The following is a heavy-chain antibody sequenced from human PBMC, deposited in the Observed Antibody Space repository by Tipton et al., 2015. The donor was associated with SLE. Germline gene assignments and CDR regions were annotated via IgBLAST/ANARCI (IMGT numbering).Heavy chain of an antibody. CDR1: GFTFSSYA. D-gene: IGHD3-22*01. Sequence: GSLRLSCAASGFTFSSYAMNWVRQAPGKGLEWVSAISGSGGSTYYADSVKGRFTISRDNSKNTLYLQMNSLRAEDTAVYYCAKMLVVVDMGWWFETWGQGTLVTVAS. J-gene: IGHJ5*02. V-gene: IGHV3-23*01. CDR2: ISGSGGST. CDR3: AKMLVVVDMGWWFET.